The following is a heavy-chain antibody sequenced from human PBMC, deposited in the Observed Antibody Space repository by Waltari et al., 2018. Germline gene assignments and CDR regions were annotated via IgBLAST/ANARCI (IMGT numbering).Heavy chain of an antibody. D-gene: IGHD6-13*01. V-gene: IGHV3-74*01. J-gene: IGHJ5*02. CDR3: AGGPQSGASSAWYGWFDP. Sequence: EVQLVESGGNLVQPGGSLRLYCAASGFTFTSHWMHWVRQAPGKGLVWVARINRDGSNTRYADSVKGRFTISRDNAKNTLYLEMNSLRAEDTAVYFCAGGPQSGASSAWYGWFDPWGQGTLVTVSS. CDR1: GFTFTSHW. CDR2: INRDGSNT.